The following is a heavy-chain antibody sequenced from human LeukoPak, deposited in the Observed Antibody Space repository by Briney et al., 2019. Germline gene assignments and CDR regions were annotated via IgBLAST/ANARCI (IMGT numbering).Heavy chain of an antibody. CDR2: IIPIFGTA. CDR1: GGTFSSYA. Sequence: SVKVSCKASGGTFSSYAISWVRQAPGQGLEWRGGIIPIFGTANYAQKFQGRVTITTDESTSTAYMELSSLRSEDTAVYYCARDGTGDGYNYGYWGQGTLVTVSS. J-gene: IGHJ4*02. D-gene: IGHD5-24*01. V-gene: IGHV1-69*05. CDR3: ARDGTGDGYNYGY.